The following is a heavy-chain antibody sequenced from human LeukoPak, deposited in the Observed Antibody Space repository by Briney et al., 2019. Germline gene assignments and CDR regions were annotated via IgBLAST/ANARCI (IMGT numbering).Heavy chain of an antibody. CDR3: TTQSYTDYGDRPWDYYGMDV. CDR2: IKSKTDGGTT. D-gene: IGHD4-17*01. J-gene: IGHJ6*02. Sequence: PGGSLRLSCAASGFTFSNAWMSWVRQAPGKGLEWVGRIKSKTDGGTTDYAAPVKGRFTISRDDSKNTLYLQMNSLKTEDTAVYYCTTQSYTDYGDRPWDYYGMDVWGQGTTVTVSS. CDR1: GFTFSNAW. V-gene: IGHV3-15*01.